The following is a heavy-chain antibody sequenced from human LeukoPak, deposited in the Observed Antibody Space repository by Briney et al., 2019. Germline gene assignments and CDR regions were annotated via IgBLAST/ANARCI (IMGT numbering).Heavy chain of an antibody. V-gene: IGHV4-34*01. D-gene: IGHD3-10*01. CDR2: INHSGST. Sequence: SETLSLTCTVSGESFSGYYWSWIRQPPGKGLEWIGEINHSGSTNYNPSLKSRVTISVDTSKNQFSLKLSSVTAADTAVYYCARLDTMRSGSYNYYYMDVWGKGTTVTISS. CDR1: GESFSGYY. CDR3: ARLDTMRSGSYNYYYMDV. J-gene: IGHJ6*03.